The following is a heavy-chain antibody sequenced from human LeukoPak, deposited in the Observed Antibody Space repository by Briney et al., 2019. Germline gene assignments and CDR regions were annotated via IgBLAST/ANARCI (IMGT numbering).Heavy chain of an antibody. CDR3: ARTTLLWFGEPADY. V-gene: IGHV3-23*01. CDR1: GFTFSSYA. D-gene: IGHD3-10*01. Sequence: GGSLRLSCAASGFTFSSYAMSWVRQAPGKGLEWVSAISGSGGSTYYADSVKGRFTISRDNSKNTLYLQMNSLRAEDTAVYYCARTTLLWFGEPADYWGQGTLVTVSS. J-gene: IGHJ4*02. CDR2: ISGSGGST.